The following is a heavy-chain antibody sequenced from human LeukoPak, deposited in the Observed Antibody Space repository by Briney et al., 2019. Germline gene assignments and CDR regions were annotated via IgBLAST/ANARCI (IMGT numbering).Heavy chain of an antibody. CDR2: ISAYNGNT. Sequence: ASVKVSCKASGYTFTSYGISWVRQAPGQGREWMGWISAYNGNTNYAQKLQGRVTMTTDTSTSTAYMELRSLRSDDTAVYYCARDRPAWNYDSTNNWFDPWGQGTLVTVSS. J-gene: IGHJ5*02. V-gene: IGHV1-18*01. CDR1: GYTFTSYG. CDR3: ARDRPAWNYDSTNNWFDP. D-gene: IGHD3-22*01.